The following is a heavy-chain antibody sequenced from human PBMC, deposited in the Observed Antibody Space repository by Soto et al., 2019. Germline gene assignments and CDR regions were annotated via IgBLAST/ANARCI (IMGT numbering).Heavy chain of an antibody. D-gene: IGHD3-9*01. J-gene: IGHJ6*03. CDR3: TKGGNFDWLYYYYYMDV. Sequence: GGSLRLSCAASGFTFSSYAMSWVRQAPGKGLEWVSAISGSGGSTYYADSVKGRFTTSRDNSKKTLYLQMNSLGAEDTAVYYCTKGGNFDWLYYYYYMDVWGKGTTVTVSS. CDR2: ISGSGGST. V-gene: IGHV3-23*01. CDR1: GFTFSSYA.